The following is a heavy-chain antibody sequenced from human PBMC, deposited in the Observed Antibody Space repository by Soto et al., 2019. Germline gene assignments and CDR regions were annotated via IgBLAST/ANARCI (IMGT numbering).Heavy chain of an antibody. D-gene: IGHD3-22*01. CDR3: ASTVLDYYDSSGYLDY. V-gene: IGHV1-69*02. CDR1: GGTFSSYT. CDR2: IIPILGIA. Sequence: QVQLVQSGAEVKKPGSSVKVSCKASGGTFSSYTISWVRQAPGQGLEWMGRIIPILGIATYAQKFQGRVTITADKSTSTAYMELSSLRSEDTAVYYCASTVLDYYDSSGYLDYWGQGTLVTVSS. J-gene: IGHJ4*02.